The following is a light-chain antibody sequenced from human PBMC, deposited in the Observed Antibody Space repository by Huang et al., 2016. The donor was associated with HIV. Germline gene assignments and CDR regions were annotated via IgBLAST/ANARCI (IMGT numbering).Light chain of an antibody. V-gene: IGKV3-15*01. CDR3: QQYNNWPPWT. CDR2: DAS. Sequence: EVVMTQSPVTLSVSPGERATLSCRASQSVNNKLAWFQQKPCPAPRLLIHDASIRATGIPDRFSGSGSGTEFTLTISSLQSEDFAVYYCQQYNNWPPWTFGQGTKVEIK. CDR1: QSVNNK. J-gene: IGKJ1*01.